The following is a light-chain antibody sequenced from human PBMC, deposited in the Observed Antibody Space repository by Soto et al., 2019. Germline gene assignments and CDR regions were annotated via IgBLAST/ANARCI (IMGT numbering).Light chain of an antibody. CDR3: NSFTRSDTWV. CDR1: SSDVGAYNF. J-gene: IGLJ3*02. V-gene: IGLV2-14*01. CDR2: EVS. Sequence: SVLTQPASVSGSPGQSITISCTGTSSDVGAYNFVSWYQQHPGEVPKLMIYEVSLRPSGVSNRFSGSKSGNTASLTISGLQAEDEAHYYCNSFTRSDTWVFGGGTKLTVL.